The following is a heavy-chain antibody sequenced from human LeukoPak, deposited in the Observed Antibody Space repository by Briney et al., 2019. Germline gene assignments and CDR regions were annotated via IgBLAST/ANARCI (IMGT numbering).Heavy chain of an antibody. Sequence: GGSLRLSCAASGFTFSSYAMSWVRQAPGKGLEWVSAISGSGGSTYYADSVKGRFTISRDNSKNTLYLQMNSLRAEDTAVYYCARDRSGAYSFDYWGQGTLVTVSS. D-gene: IGHD2-15*01. V-gene: IGHV3-23*01. CDR3: ARDRSGAYSFDY. CDR2: ISGSGGST. J-gene: IGHJ4*02. CDR1: GFTFSSYA.